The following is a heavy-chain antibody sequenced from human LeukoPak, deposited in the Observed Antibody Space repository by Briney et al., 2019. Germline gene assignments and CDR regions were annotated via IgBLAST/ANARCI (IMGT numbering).Heavy chain of an antibody. CDR3: ARTYDFGIGPPGDAFDN. V-gene: IGHV3-48*01. Sequence: GGSLRLSCAASGFTFTMFSMNWLRQAPGKGLEWIAFIRGRSDTTYYADSVQGRFTISRDNAEDSVYLQVNSLRVEDTAVYYCARTYDFGIGPPGDAFDNWGQGTLVTVFS. D-gene: IGHD3-3*01. CDR1: GFTFTMFS. J-gene: IGHJ3*02. CDR2: IRGRSDTT.